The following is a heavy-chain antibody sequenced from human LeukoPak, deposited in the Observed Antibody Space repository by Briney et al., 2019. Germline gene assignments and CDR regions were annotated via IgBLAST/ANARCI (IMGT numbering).Heavy chain of an antibody. CDR2: ISAYNGNT. Sequence: GASVKVSCKTSGYTFSSFGVTWVRQAPGQGLEWMGWISAYNGNTNYAQKLQGRVTMTTDTSTSTAYMELRSLRSDDTAVYYCARATLYSSSWYGEDFDYWGQGTLVTVSS. D-gene: IGHD6-13*01. CDR1: GYTFSSFG. V-gene: IGHV1-18*01. CDR3: ARATLYSSSWYGEDFDY. J-gene: IGHJ4*02.